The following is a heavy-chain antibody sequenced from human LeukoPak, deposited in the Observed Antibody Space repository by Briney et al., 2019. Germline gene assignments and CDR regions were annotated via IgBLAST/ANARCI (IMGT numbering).Heavy chain of an antibody. Sequence: PGGSLRLSCAASGFTFSSYSMNWVRQAPGKGLEWVSYISSSSSTIYYADSVKGRFTISRDNAKNSLYLQMNSLKTEDTAVYYCTTFGSKGSWGQGTLVTVSS. CDR2: ISSSSSTI. D-gene: IGHD3-10*01. J-gene: IGHJ4*02. V-gene: IGHV3-48*01. CDR1: GFTFSSYS. CDR3: TTFGSKGS.